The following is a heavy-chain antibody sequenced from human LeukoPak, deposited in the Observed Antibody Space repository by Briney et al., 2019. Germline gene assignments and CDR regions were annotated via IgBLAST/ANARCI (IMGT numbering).Heavy chain of an antibody. CDR1: GFSFTNCW. CDR2: IYPGDSDT. D-gene: IGHD1-14*01. V-gene: IGHV5-51*01. Sequence: GESLKISCKGFGFSFTNCWIGWVRQMPGKGPEWMGIIYPGDSDTRYSPSFQGQVTISADKSISTAYLQWSSLKASDTAIYYCVRYRSAGYYYGMDVWGQGTTVTVSS. J-gene: IGHJ6*02. CDR3: VRYRSAGYYYGMDV.